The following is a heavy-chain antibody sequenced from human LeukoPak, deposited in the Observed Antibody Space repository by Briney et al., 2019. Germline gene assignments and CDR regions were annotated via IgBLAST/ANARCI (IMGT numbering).Heavy chain of an antibody. Sequence: PGGSLRLSCAASGFTVSSNYMSWVRQAPGKGLEWVSEIYSDGSTYYAASVKGRFSISRDNSKNTVYLQVNSLRAEDTAVYYCARELRENGVFDIWGQGTMVTVSS. V-gene: IGHV3-53*01. CDR3: ARELRENGVFDI. J-gene: IGHJ3*02. CDR2: IYSDGST. CDR1: GFTVSSNY. D-gene: IGHD1-1*01.